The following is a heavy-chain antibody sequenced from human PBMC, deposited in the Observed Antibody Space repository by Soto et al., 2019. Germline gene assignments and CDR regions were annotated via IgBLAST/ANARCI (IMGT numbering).Heavy chain of an antibody. CDR1: GGTFSSYA. Sequence: QVQLVQSGAEVKKPGSSVKVSCKASGGTFSSYAISWVRQAPGQGLEWMGGIIPIFGTANYAQKFQGRVTITADESTSAAYMERSSLRSEDTSVYFCARDGVAQGGLDYWGQGTLVTVSS. J-gene: IGHJ4*02. CDR3: ARDGVAQGGLDY. D-gene: IGHD3-3*01. V-gene: IGHV1-69*01. CDR2: IIPIFGTA.